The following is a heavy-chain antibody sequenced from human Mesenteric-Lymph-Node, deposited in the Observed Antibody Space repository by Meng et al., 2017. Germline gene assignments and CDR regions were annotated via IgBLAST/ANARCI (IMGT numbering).Heavy chain of an antibody. CDR1: GCSFMCTGYY. CDR2: IYHSVST. V-gene: IGHV4-39*01. J-gene: IGHJ4*02. D-gene: IGHD3-10*01. CDR3: GRRRGGSARDC. Sequence: QVRLHGSESGMVRPSEILSLTCPVSGCSFMCTGYYWDWVRQAPGKGLEWIGTIYHSVSTSYNPSFQIGVTMFVDKTKNQFSLMLTSVTATDTAVYYCGRRRGGSARDCWGQGTLVTVSS.